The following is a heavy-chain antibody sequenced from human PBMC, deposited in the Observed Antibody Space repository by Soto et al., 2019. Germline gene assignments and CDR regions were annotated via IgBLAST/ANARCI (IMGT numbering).Heavy chain of an antibody. D-gene: IGHD6-13*01. Sequence: SETLSLTCTVSGGSISSYYWSWIRQPPGKGLEWIGYIYYSGSTNYNPSLKSRVTISVDTSKNQFSLKLSSVTAADTAVYYCARHPGIAAGGDYYYYMDVWGKGTKVTVSS. CDR1: GGSISSYY. V-gene: IGHV4-59*08. J-gene: IGHJ6*03. CDR2: IYYSGST. CDR3: ARHPGIAAGGDYYYYMDV.